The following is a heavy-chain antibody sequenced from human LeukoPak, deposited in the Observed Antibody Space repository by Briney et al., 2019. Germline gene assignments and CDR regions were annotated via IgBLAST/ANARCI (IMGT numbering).Heavy chain of an antibody. J-gene: IGHJ4*02. CDR3: ASPGNGATTTSLDY. D-gene: IGHD1-26*01. V-gene: IGHV3-11*01. CDR2: ISSSGSTI. CDR1: GFTFSDYY. Sequence: AGGSLRLSCAASGFTFSDYYMSWLRQAPGKGLERVSYISSSGSTIYYADSVKGRFTISRDNAKNSLYLQMNSLRAEDTAVYYCASPGNGATTTSLDYWGQGTLVTVSS.